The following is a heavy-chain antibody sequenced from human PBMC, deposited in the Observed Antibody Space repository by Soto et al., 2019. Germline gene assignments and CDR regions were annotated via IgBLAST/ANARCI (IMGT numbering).Heavy chain of an antibody. Sequence: GESLKISCKGSGYSFTSYWIGWVRQMPGKGLEWMGIIYPGDSDTRYSPSFQGQVTISADKSISTAYLQWSSLKASDTAMYYCATPSRGIAADVHAFEICGQGTMVTVSS. D-gene: IGHD6-13*01. V-gene: IGHV5-51*01. CDR2: IYPGDSDT. J-gene: IGHJ3*02. CDR1: GYSFTSYW. CDR3: ATPSRGIAADVHAFEI.